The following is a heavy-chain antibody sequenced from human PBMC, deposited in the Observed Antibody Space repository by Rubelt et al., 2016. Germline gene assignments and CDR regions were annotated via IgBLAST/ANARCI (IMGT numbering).Heavy chain of an antibody. Sequence: EVQLVESGGGLVQPGGSLRLSCVVSGFTFSGYWMYWVRQAPGKGLVWVSRINTAGIITNYADYVKGRFTISRDNAKNTLYLQMNSLKVEDTAMYYCARDLNYKIDYWGQGTLVTVSS. CDR2: INTAGIIT. D-gene: IGHD1-7*01. CDR3: ARDLNYKIDY. V-gene: IGHV3-74*01. J-gene: IGHJ4*02. CDR1: GFTFSGYW.